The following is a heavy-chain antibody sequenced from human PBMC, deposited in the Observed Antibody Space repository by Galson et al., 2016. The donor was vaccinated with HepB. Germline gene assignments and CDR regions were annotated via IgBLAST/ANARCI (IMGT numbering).Heavy chain of an antibody. CDR3: ARDSYTSGWYSAGYFDS. CDR1: GFTYSDYS. V-gene: IGHV3-21*01. D-gene: IGHD6-19*01. Sequence: SLRLSCAASGFTYSDYSMNWVRQAPGKGLEWVSSINGFSTYTKYADSVKGRFTISRDNAQNSLYLEMNSLRPEDTAVYFCARDSYTSGWYSAGYFDSWGQGTLVTVSS. CDR2: INGFSTYT. J-gene: IGHJ4*02.